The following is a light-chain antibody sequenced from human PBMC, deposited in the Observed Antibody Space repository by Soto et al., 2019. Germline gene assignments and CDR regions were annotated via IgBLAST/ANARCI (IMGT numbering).Light chain of an antibody. Sequence: EVVMTQSPLSLPVTLGQPASISCRSSQSLAYIDGNTYLTWFHQRPGQSPRCLIYYVSNRRSGVPDTSSGSGGGTDVSLIISRVEAEDAGIYYCMQSTHWSPYTFGQGTKVEIK. V-gene: IGKV2-30*01. CDR1: QSLAYIDGNTY. J-gene: IGKJ2*01. CDR3: MQSTHWSPYT. CDR2: YVS.